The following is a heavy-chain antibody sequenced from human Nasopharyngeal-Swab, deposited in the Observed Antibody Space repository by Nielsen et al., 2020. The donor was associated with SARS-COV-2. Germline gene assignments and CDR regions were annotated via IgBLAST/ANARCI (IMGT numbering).Heavy chain of an antibody. V-gene: IGHV3-7*03. Sequence: GESLKISCEATGFTFFSGHWMSWLRQAPGKGLEWVANIKPDGSEKNYVDSVKGRFTISRDNARNSLYLQINSLRAEDTAMYYCARESVSITTYIDHWGQGTLVTVSS. J-gene: IGHJ4*02. D-gene: IGHD3-22*01. CDR1: GFTFFSGHW. CDR2: IKPDGSEK. CDR3: ARESVSITTYIDH.